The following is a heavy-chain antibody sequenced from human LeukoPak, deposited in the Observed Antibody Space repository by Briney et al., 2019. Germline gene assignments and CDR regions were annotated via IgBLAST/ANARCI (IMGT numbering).Heavy chain of an antibody. D-gene: IGHD3-10*01. CDR2: INHSGST. CDR3: ARGLVLYGSGSYYAVDAFDI. CDR1: GGSFSGYY. V-gene: IGHV4-34*01. J-gene: IGHJ3*02. Sequence: SETLSLTCAVYGGSFSGYYWSWIRQPPGKGLEWIGEINHSGSTNYNPSFKSRVTISVDTSKNQFSLKLSSVTAADTAVYYCARGLVLYGSGSYYAVDAFDIWGQGTMVTVSS.